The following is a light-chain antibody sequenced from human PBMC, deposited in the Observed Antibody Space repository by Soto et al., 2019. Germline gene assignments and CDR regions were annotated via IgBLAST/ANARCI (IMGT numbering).Light chain of an antibody. V-gene: IGLV2-11*01. CDR3: SSYTGTTPYV. CDR2: DVS. CDR1: SSDVGGYNY. Sequence: QSVLTQPRSVSGSPGQSVTISCTGTSSDVGGYNYVSWYQQHPGKAPKLMIYDVSKRPSGVPDRFSGSKSGNTASLTISGLQAEVGADYYCSSYTGTTPYVFGPGTKLTVL. J-gene: IGLJ1*01.